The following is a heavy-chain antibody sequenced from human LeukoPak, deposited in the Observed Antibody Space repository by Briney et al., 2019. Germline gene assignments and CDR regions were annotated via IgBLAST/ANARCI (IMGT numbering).Heavy chain of an antibody. CDR3: ARENYYDSSGYYG. CDR1: GFIFSSYE. Sequence: GGSLRLSCAASGFIFSSYEMNWVRQAPGKGPEWVSYISSSGSTIYYADSVKGRFTISRDNAKNSLYLQMNSLRDEDTAVYYCARENYYDSSGYYGWGQGTLVTVSS. V-gene: IGHV3-48*03. CDR2: ISSSGSTI. D-gene: IGHD3-22*01. J-gene: IGHJ4*02.